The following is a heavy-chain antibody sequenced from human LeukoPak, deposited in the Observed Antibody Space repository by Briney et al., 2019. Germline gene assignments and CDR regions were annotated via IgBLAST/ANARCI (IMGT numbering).Heavy chain of an antibody. CDR2: INQDGSEK. D-gene: IGHD1-26*01. CDR1: GFTLSSYW. J-gene: IGHJ4*02. Sequence: PGGSLRLSCAASGFTLSSYWMTWVRQAPGKGLEWVANINQDGSEKYYVDSVKGRFTISRDNAKNSLYLQMNSPRAEDTAVYYCAKYVVAATTFFDSWGQGTLVTVSS. CDR3: AKYVVAATTFFDS. V-gene: IGHV3-7*03.